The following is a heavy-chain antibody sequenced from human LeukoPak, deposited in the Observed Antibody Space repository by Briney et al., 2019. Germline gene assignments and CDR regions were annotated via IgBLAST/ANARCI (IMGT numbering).Heavy chain of an antibody. J-gene: IGHJ4*02. CDR1: GFTFSNYW. CDR3: AKEPTVVTPGNY. V-gene: IGHV3-48*01. Sequence: PGGSLRLSCAASGFTFSNYWMHWVRQAPGKGLEWVSYISSSGSTIYYADSVKGRFTISRDNSKNTLYLQMNSLRAEDTAVYYCAKEPTVVTPGNYWGQGTLVTVSS. D-gene: IGHD4-23*01. CDR2: ISSSGSTI.